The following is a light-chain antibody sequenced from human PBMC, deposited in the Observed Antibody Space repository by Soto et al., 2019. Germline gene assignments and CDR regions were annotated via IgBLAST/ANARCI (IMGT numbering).Light chain of an antibody. CDR1: QSVLSSPNDKNQ. Sequence: DIVIIESPSWLAVSLSEKATIDCKTSQSVLSSPNDKNQLGWHQQKPGQPPKLLIYWASTRESGVPDRFSGSGSGTDFILTISSLQAEDVAVYYCQQFYSRPLTFGGGTKVDI. J-gene: IGKJ4*01. V-gene: IGKV4-1*01. CDR3: QQFYSRPLT. CDR2: WAS.